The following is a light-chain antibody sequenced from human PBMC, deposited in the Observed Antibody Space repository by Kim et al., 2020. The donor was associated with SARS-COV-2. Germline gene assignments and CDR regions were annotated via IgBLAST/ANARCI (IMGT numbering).Light chain of an antibody. V-gene: IGLV6-57*03. CDR3: QSYDDTEWV. CDR2: EDY. Sequence: GKTVTIPCTRSSGSIASNYVQWFQQRPASAPSTVIYEDYHRPSGVPDRFSGSIDRSSNSASLIISGLKPEDEADYYCQSYDDTEWVLGGGTKLTVL. CDR1: SGSIASNY. J-gene: IGLJ3*02.